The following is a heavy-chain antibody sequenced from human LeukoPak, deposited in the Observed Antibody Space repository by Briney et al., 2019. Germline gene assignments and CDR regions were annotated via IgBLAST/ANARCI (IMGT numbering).Heavy chain of an antibody. J-gene: IGHJ6*02. CDR2: IYSGGST. V-gene: IGHV3-66*01. D-gene: IGHD6-6*01. CDR3: ARDGSSGRYYYYGMDV. Sequence: PGGSLRPSCAASGFTVSSNYMSWVRQAPGQGLEWVSVIYSGGSTYYADSVKGRFTISRDNSKNTLYLQMNSLRAEDTAVYYCARDGSSGRYYYYGMDVWGQGTTVTVSS. CDR1: GFTVSSNY.